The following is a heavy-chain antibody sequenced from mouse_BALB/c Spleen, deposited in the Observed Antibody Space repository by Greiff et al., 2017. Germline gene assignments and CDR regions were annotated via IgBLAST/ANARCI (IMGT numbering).Heavy chain of an antibody. Sequence: QVQLQQSGAELVKPGASVKLSCKASGYTFTSYYMYWVKQRPGQGLEWIGEINPSNGGTNFNEKFKSKATMTVDTSSSTAYMQLSSLTSEDSAVYYCTGRWGYGNCAWFAYWGQGTLVTVSA. CDR3: TGRWGYGNCAWFAY. CDR1: GYTFTSYY. D-gene: IGHD2-1*01. J-gene: IGHJ3*01. CDR2: INPSNGGT. V-gene: IGHV1S81*02.